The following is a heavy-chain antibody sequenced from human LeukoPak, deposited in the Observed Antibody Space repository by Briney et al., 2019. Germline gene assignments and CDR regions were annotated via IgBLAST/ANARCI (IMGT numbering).Heavy chain of an antibody. CDR2: INKDGSEK. Sequence: GGALRVICAGCGWTFSRYWRSGVGQAGGRGGEGVGDINKDGSEKYYVGSVKGRFTISRDNAENSLYLQMNSLRAEDTAVYYCARAQQWLVSRYYFSGMYVWRQG. J-gene: IGHJ6*02. D-gene: IGHD6-19*01. CDR1: GWTFSRYW. V-gene: IGHV3-7*01. CDR3: ARAQQWLVSRYYFSGMYV.